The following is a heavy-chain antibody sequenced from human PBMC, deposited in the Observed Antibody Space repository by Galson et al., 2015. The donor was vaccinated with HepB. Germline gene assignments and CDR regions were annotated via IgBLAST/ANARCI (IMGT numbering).Heavy chain of an antibody. D-gene: IGHD3-10*01. CDR2: INAGNGNT. CDR1: GYTFTSYA. Sequence: SVKVSCKASGYTFTSYAMHWVRQAPGQRLEWMGWINAGNGNTKYSQKFQGRVTITRDTSASTAYMELSSLRSEDTAVYYCARDLGGSGSYFRAFDICGQGTMVTVSS. CDR3: ARDLGGSGSYFRAFDI. V-gene: IGHV1-3*01. J-gene: IGHJ3*02.